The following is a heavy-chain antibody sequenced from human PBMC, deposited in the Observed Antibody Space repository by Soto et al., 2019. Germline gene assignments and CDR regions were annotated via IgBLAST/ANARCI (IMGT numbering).Heavy chain of an antibody. CDR2: SSNSGTFA. Sequence: VGSLRLSCAASGFTFSDYYMSWVRQAPGRGLEWISYSSNSGTFARYATSVKGRFSISRDNANNSLYLEMNSLRVEDTAVYYCARSGDNFNVLDYWGQGTPVTVSS. J-gene: IGHJ4*02. CDR3: ARSGDNFNVLDY. V-gene: IGHV3-11*06. D-gene: IGHD1-1*01. CDR1: GFTFSDYY.